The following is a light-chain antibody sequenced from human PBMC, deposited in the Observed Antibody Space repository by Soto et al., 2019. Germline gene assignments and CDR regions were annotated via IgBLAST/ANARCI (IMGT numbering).Light chain of an antibody. CDR3: QQYGTSPIT. Sequence: ETVLTQSPGTLSLSPCERATLSGGASQSVSSSSLAWYQQKPGLAPRLLIYDSSSRATGISGRFSGGGSGTDFTLTISRLEPEDFAVYYCQQYGTSPITFGQGKR. J-gene: IGKJ5*01. CDR1: QSVSSSS. CDR2: DSS. V-gene: IGKV3D-20*01.